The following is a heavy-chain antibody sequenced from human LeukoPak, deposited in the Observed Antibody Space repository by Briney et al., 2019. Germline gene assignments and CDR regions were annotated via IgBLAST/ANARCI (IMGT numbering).Heavy chain of an antibody. J-gene: IGHJ4*02. CDR1: GFTFSSYE. Sequence: GGSLRLSCAASGFTFSSYEMNWVRQAPGKGLEWVSYISSSGSTIYYADSVKGRFTISRDNSKNSLYLQMNSLRAEDTALYYCAKDTYCSGGSCWVGYFDYWGQGTLVTVSS. D-gene: IGHD2-15*01. CDR3: AKDTYCSGGSCWVGYFDY. V-gene: IGHV3-48*03. CDR2: ISSSGSTI.